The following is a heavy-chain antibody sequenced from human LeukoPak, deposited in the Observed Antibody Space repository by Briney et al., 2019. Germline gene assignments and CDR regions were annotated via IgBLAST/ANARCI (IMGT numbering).Heavy chain of an antibody. CDR1: GFTFSSYG. CDR2: ISYDGSNK. D-gene: IGHD3-10*01. CDR3: ARSITIDRGAFDI. Sequence: GGSLRLSCAASGFTFSSYGMHWVRQAPGKGLEWVAVISYDGSNKYYADSVKGRFTISRDNSKNTLYLQMNSLRAEDTAVYYCARSITIDRGAFDIWGQGTMVTVSS. J-gene: IGHJ3*02. V-gene: IGHV3-30*03.